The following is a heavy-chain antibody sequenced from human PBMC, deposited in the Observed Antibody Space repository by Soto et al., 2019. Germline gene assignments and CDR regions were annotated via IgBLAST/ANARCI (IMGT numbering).Heavy chain of an antibody. CDR3: ARSGRSSSWFDY. J-gene: IGHJ4*02. V-gene: IGHV3-30*04. CDR1: GFTFSSYA. D-gene: IGHD6-13*01. CDR2: ISYDGSNK. Sequence: GGSLRLSCAASGFTFSSYAMHWVRQAPGKGLEWVAVISYDGSNKYYADSVKVRFTISRDNSKNTLYLQMNSLRAEDTAVYYCARSGRSSSWFDYWGQGTLVTVSS.